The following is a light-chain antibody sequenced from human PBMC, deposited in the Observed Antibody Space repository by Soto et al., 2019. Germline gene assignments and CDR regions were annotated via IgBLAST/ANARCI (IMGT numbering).Light chain of an antibody. CDR2: DNN. CDR1: SSNTGNNF. J-gene: IGLJ3*02. CDR3: GTWDTNLGAWV. V-gene: IGLV1-51*01. Sequence: QSVLTQPPSVSAAPGQKVTISCSGSSSNTGNNFVSWYQHLPGTAPKVLIYDNNKRPSGIPDRFSGSKSGTSATLGITGLQTGDEADYYCGTWDTNLGAWVFGGGTKLTVL.